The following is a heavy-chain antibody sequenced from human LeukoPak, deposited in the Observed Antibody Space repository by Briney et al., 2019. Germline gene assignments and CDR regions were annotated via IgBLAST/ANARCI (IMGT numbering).Heavy chain of an antibody. CDR3: AKEPSSSLSYAFDI. J-gene: IGHJ3*02. Sequence: PGGSLRLSCAASGFTFSSYGMHWVRQAPGRGLEGVAFIRYDGSNKYYADSVKGRFTISRDNSKNTLYLQMNSLRAEDTAVYYCAKEPSSSLSYAFDIWGQGTMVTVSS. CDR1: GFTFSSYG. V-gene: IGHV3-30*02. D-gene: IGHD2-2*01. CDR2: IRYDGSNK.